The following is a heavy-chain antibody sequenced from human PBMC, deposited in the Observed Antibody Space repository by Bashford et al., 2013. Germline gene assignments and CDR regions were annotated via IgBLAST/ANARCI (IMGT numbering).Heavy chain of an antibody. CDR1: GGSVSSGIYY. CDR3: ARDRKGWMDV. V-gene: IGHV4-61*01. Sequence: SETLSLTCNVSGGSVSSGIYYWTWIRQPPGKGLEWIGYIYYSGRTDYNPSLKSRVTISEDTSKNQFSLKLSSVTAADTAVYYCARDRKGWMDVWGQGTTVTVSS. CDR2: IYYSGRT. J-gene: IGHJ6*02. D-gene: IGHD2-15*01.